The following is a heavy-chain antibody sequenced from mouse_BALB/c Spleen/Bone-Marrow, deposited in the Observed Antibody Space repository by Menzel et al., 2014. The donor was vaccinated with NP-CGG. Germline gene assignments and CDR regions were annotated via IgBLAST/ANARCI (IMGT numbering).Heavy chain of an antibody. CDR3: ARGTGYYFDY. V-gene: IGHV3-8*02. CDR2: ISYSGNT. D-gene: IGHD3-3*01. J-gene: IGHJ2*01. Sequence: ESGPSLVKPSQTLSLTCSVTGDSITNAYWNWIRKFPGNKIDYMGYISYSGNTYYNPSLESRISITRDTSKNQCYLQLNSVTTEDTATYCCARGTGYYFDYWGQGTTLTGSS. CDR1: GDSITNAY.